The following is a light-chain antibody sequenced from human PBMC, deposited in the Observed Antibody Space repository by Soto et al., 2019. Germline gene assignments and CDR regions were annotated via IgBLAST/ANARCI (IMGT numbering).Light chain of an antibody. CDR2: GAS. Sequence: EIVMTQSPATLSVSPGERATLSCRASQSVSSNLAWYQQKPGQAPRLLIYGASTRATGIPARFSGSGSGTEFTLTISSLQHEDFASYYCQQRNVWPPITFGQGTRLEI. CDR1: QSVSSN. J-gene: IGKJ5*01. V-gene: IGKV3-15*01. CDR3: QQRNVWPPIT.